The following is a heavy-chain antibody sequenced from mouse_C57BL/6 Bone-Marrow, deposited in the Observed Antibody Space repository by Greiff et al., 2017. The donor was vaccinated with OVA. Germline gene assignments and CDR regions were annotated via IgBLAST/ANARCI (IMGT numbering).Heavy chain of an antibody. CDR3: ARWGLRRGGGFAY. CDR2: IYPGSGNT. J-gene: IGHJ3*01. D-gene: IGHD2-4*01. Sequence: VQLQQSGPELVKPGASVKISCKASGYSFTSYYIHWVKQRPGQGLEWIGWIYPGSGNTKYHEKFKGKATLTADTSSSTAYMQLSSLTSEDSAVYDCARWGLRRGGGFAYWGQGTLVTVSA. V-gene: IGHV1-66*01. CDR1: GYSFTSYY.